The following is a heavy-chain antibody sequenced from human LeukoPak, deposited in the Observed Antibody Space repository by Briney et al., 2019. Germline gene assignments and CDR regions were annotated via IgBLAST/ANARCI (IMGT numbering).Heavy chain of an antibody. CDR1: GGTFSSYA. V-gene: IGHV1-69*13. Sequence: ASVKVSCKASGGTFSSYAISWVRQAPGQGLEWMGGIIPIFGTANYAQKFQGRVTITADESTSTAYMELSSLRSEDTAVYYCARDMVPSLDPQQNRPDNWFDPWGQGTLVTVSS. D-gene: IGHD3-10*01. CDR2: IIPIFGTA. CDR3: ARDMVPSLDPQQNRPDNWFDP. J-gene: IGHJ5*02.